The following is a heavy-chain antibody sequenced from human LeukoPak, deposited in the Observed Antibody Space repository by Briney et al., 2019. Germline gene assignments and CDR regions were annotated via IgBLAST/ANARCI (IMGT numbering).Heavy chain of an antibody. J-gene: IGHJ3*02. Sequence: ASVKVSCKVSGYTLTELSMHWVRQAPGKGLEWMGGFDPEDGETIYAQKFQGRVTMTEDTSTDTAYMELSSLRSEDTAVYYCATDHLPNLYNWNDHTAFDIWGQGTMVTVSS. CDR3: ATDHLPNLYNWNDHTAFDI. D-gene: IGHD1-20*01. CDR1: GYTLTELS. V-gene: IGHV1-24*01. CDR2: FDPEDGET.